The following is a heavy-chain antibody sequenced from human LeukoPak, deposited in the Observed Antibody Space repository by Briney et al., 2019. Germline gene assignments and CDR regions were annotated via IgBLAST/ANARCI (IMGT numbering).Heavy chain of an antibody. V-gene: IGHV1-2*02. CDR2: INPNTGGT. CDR1: GYTFTGYY. J-gene: IGHJ4*02. D-gene: IGHD3-22*01. Sequence: ASVKVSCKTSGYTFTGYYMHWVRQAPGQGLEGMGWINPNTGGTNYAQKFQGRVTMTSATSISTAYMELSSLRSDDTAMYYCARAPMIVVVFPPRLDFWGQGTLVTVSS. CDR3: ARAPMIVVVFPPRLDF.